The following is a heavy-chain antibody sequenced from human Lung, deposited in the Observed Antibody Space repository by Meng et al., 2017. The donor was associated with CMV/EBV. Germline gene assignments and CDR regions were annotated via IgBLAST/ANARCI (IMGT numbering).Heavy chain of an antibody. J-gene: IGHJ6*02. CDR2: INPNTGGT. D-gene: IGHD1-26*01. CDR1: GYTFLSYN. CDR3: SRRFHTRLGTNYYDGMDV. Sequence: ASXXVSXKASGYTFLSYNIHWVRQDPGQGREWMGWINPNTGGTKFAERSQGRVTLTTDTSISTAYMVLSRLKCVDTAVFFCSRRFHTRLGTNYYDGMDVWGQGXTVTVSS. V-gene: IGHV1-2*02.